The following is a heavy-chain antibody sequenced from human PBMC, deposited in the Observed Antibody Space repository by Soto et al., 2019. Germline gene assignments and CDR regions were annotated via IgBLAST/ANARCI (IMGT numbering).Heavy chain of an antibody. CDR2: IYSGGST. CDR3: ASLNWGSGYFDY. CDR1: GFTVSSNY. J-gene: IGHJ4*02. V-gene: IGHV3-53*01. D-gene: IGHD7-27*01. Sequence: GGSLRLSCAASGFTVSSNYMSWVRQAPGKGLEWVSVIYSGGSTYYADSVKGRFTISRDNSKNTLYLQMNSLRAEDTAVYYGASLNWGSGYFDYWGQGTLVTVSS.